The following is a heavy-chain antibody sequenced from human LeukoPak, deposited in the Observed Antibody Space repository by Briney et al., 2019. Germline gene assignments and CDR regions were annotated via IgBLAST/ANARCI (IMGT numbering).Heavy chain of an antibody. CDR3: ARSHGRNAFDY. CDR1: GGSISSGGYY. V-gene: IGHV4-30-2*01. Sequence: SQTLSLTCTVSGGSISSGGYYWSWIRQPPGKGLEWIGYIYHSGSTYYNPSLKSRVTISVDRSKNQFSLKLSSVTAADTAVYYCARSHGRNAFDYWGQGTLVTVSS. CDR2: IYHSGST. D-gene: IGHD1-1*01. J-gene: IGHJ4*02.